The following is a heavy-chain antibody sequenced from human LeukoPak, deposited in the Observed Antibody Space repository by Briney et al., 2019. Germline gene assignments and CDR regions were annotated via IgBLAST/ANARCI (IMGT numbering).Heavy chain of an antibody. CDR2: ISGYNGNT. V-gene: IGHV1-18*01. Sequence: ASLKVSCKASGYTFTSYGISWVRQAPGQGLEWMGWISGYNGNTNYAQKFQGRVTMTTDTSTNTAYMELRSLRSDDTAVYYCARDQVRGIAARQGWFDPWGQGTLVTVSS. D-gene: IGHD6-6*01. J-gene: IGHJ5*02. CDR1: GYTFTSYG. CDR3: ARDQVRGIAARQGWFDP.